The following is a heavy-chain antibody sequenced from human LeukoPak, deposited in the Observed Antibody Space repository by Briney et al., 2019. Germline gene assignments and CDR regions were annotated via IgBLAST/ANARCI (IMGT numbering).Heavy chain of an antibody. D-gene: IGHD4-17*01. CDR1: GFTVSSNY. J-gene: IGHJ4*02. Sequence: GGSLRLSCAASGFTVSSNYMSWVRQAPGKGLEWDSAIYSGGSTYYSDSVKGRFTISRDNSKNTLYLQMNSLRAEDTAVYYCASAERTVTTLLDYWGQGTLVTVPS. CDR3: ASAERTVTTLLDY. CDR2: IYSGGST. V-gene: IGHV3-53*01.